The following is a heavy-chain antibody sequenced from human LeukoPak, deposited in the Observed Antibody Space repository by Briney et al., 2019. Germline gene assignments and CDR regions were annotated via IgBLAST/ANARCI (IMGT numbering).Heavy chain of an antibody. CDR1: GFTFSSYG. J-gene: IGHJ6*03. D-gene: IGHD3-16*01. Sequence: GGSLRLSCAASGFTFSSYGMHWVRQAPGKALEWVAFIRYDGSNKYYADSVKGRFTISRDNSKNTLYLQMNSLRAEDTAVYYCAKDTLKGITFGGVRNYYYMDVWGKGTTVTVSS. V-gene: IGHV3-30*02. CDR2: IRYDGSNK. CDR3: AKDTLKGITFGGVRNYYYMDV.